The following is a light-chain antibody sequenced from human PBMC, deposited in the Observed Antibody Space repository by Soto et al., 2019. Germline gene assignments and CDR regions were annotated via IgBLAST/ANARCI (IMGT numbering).Light chain of an antibody. CDR2: DVS. Sequence: DIQMTQSPSTLSASVGDRVTITCRASQTINNWLAWYQQNPGKAHKLLIYDVSSLESGVPSRFSGSGSGTELTITLSCLQPDDFATDSCHQYSSSSTFGQGTKVEIK. CDR3: HQYSSSST. CDR1: QTINNW. V-gene: IGKV1-5*01. J-gene: IGKJ1*01.